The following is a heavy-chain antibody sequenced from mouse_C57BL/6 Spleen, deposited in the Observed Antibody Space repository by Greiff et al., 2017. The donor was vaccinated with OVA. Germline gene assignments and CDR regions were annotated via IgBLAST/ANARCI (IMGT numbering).Heavy chain of an antibody. J-gene: IGHJ2*01. CDR1: GYTFTRYW. CDR3: ARRGDGYYDYFDY. CDR2: LDPSDSYT. V-gene: IGHV1-69*01. Sequence: QVQLQQPGAELVMPGASVKLSCKASGYTFTRYWMHWVKQRPGQGLEWIGELDPSDSYTNYNQKFKGKSTLTVDKSSSTAYMQLSSLTSEDSAVYYCARRGDGYYDYFDYWGQGTTLTVSS. D-gene: IGHD2-3*01.